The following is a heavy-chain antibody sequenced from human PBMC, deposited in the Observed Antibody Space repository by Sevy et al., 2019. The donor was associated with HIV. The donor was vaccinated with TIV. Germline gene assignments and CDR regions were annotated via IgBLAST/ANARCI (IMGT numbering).Heavy chain of an antibody. CDR2: INQDGSTK. J-gene: IGHJ4*02. CDR1: GFTISSYW. D-gene: IGHD2-15*01. Sequence: GGSLRLSCAASGFTISSYWMLWVRQAPGKGLEWVANINQDGSTKYYLDSVKGRFTISKDNAKNSVVLQMNSLTAEDTGVYFGVRAMASAGSFWGQGTLVTVSS. V-gene: IGHV3-7*04. CDR3: VRAMASAGSF.